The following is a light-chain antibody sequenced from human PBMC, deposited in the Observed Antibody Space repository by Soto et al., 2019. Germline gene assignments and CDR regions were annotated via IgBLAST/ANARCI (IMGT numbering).Light chain of an antibody. CDR1: QTINYF. V-gene: IGKV1-39*01. CDR3: QESFTTPYT. J-gene: IGKJ2*01. Sequence: DIQMTQSPTSLSASVGDSVTISCRASQTINYFLSWYQQKPGKAPKLLIHGASILQSGVPSRFSGSGSGTDFTLTITSLQREDFAIYYCQESFTTPYTFGQGTKLEIK. CDR2: GAS.